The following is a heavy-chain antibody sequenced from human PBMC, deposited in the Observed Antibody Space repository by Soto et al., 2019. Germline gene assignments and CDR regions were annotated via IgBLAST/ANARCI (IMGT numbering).Heavy chain of an antibody. CDR1: GFTFSDHY. CDR3: ARSSGSYRYFDY. Sequence: EVQLVESGGGLVQPGGSLIVSCAASGFTFSDHYMDWVRQAPGKGLEWVGRTRNKANSYTTEYAASVKGRFTVSRDDSQNSLYLQMNSLKTEDTAVYYCARSSGSYRYFDYWGQGTLVTVSS. CDR2: TRNKANSYTT. J-gene: IGHJ4*02. D-gene: IGHD1-26*01. V-gene: IGHV3-72*01.